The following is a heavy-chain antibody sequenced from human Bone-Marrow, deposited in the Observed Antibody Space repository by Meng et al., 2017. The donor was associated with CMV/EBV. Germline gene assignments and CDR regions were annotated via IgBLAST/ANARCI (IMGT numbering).Heavy chain of an antibody. CDR3: ARVRDFWSGYYAY. Sequence: ASVKVSCKASGYTFTGYYMHWVRQAPGQGLEWMGWINPNSGGTNYAQKFQGRVTMTRDTSISTAYMELSRLRSDDTAVYYCARVRDFWSGYYAYWGQGTRVTGSS. CDR1: GYTFTGYY. D-gene: IGHD3-3*01. J-gene: IGHJ4*02. CDR2: INPNSGGT. V-gene: IGHV1-2*02.